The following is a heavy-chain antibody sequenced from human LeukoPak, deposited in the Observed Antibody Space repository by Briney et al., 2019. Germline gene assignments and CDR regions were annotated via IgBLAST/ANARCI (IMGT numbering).Heavy chain of an antibody. V-gene: IGHV4-59*01. CDR1: GGSISSYY. J-gene: IGHJ3*02. D-gene: IGHD6-13*01. CDR2: IYYSGST. Sequence: SETLSITCTVSGGSISSYYWSWIRQPPGKGLEWIGYIYYSGSTNYNPSLKSRVTISVDTSKNQFSLKLSSVTAADTAVHYCARRGSSWYWDAFDIWGQGTMVTVSS. CDR3: ARRGSSWYWDAFDI.